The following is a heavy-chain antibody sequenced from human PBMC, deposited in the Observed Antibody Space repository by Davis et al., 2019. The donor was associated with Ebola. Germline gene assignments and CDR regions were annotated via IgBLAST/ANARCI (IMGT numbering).Heavy chain of an antibody. V-gene: IGHV5-51*01. CDR2: IFPGDSDT. D-gene: IGHD4-17*01. J-gene: IGHJ4*01. CDR3: ARMLSGDRLFDY. Sequence: GESLKISCKGSGYSFTTHWIVWVRQMPGKGLECLGIIFPGDSDTRYSPSFQGQVTISADKSISTAYLQWSSLKASDTAMYYCARMLSGDRLFDYWGHGTLVTVSS. CDR1: GYSFTTHW.